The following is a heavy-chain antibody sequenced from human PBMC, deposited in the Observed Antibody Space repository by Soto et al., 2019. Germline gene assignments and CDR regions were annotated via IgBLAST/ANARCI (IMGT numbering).Heavy chain of an antibody. CDR3: ARGIVALYYYFDY. CDR2: IYYSGST. D-gene: IGHD5-12*01. V-gene: IGHV4-59*01. J-gene: IGHJ4*02. CDR1: GGSISSYY. Sequence: SETLSLTCTVSGGSISSYYWSWIRQPSGKGLEWIGYIYYSGSTNYNPSLKSRVTISVDTSKNQFSLKLSSVTAADTAVYYCARGIVALYYYFDYWGQGTLVTVSS.